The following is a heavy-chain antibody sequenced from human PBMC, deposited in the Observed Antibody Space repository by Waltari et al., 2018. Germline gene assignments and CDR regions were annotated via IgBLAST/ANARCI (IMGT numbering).Heavy chain of an antibody. CDR3: VSGGGS. J-gene: IGHJ4*02. CDR2: IGGSSDIT. Sequence: QVQLQESGPGLVKPSETMSLTCAVSGGSIRSVHYWSWIRQSPGKGLEWIGYIGGSSDITIYHPSLKSRVTISKDTSKNQIFLKLMSVTAADTAVYYCVSGGGSWGQGVLVTVSS. CDR1: GGSIRSVHY. V-gene: IGHV4-4*02. D-gene: IGHD1-26*01.